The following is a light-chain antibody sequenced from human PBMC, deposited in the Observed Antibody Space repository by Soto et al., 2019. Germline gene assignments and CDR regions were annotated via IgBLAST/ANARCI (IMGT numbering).Light chain of an antibody. CDR1: SSDVGSYYY. J-gene: IGLJ1*01. CDR2: EVN. CDR3: SSYTSSSTLV. V-gene: IGLV2-14*01. Sequence: QSALTQPASVSGSPGQSITISCTGTSSDVGSYYYVSWYQQHPGTAPKLMISEVNKRPSGVSDRFSGSKSGNTASLTISGLQDEDGADYYCSSYTSSSTLVFGTGTKVTVL.